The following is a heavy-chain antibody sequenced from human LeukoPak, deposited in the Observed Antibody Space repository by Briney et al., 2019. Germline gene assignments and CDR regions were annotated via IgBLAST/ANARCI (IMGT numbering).Heavy chain of an antibody. CDR2: IYYSGST. Sequence: SETLSLTCTVSGGSISSYYWSWIRQPPGKGLKWIGYIYYSGSTNYNPSLKSRVTISVDTSKNQFSLKLSSVTAADTAVYYCAREYYYDSSGGVVAFDIWGQGTMVTVSS. CDR1: GGSISSYY. J-gene: IGHJ3*02. CDR3: AREYYYDSSGGVVAFDI. D-gene: IGHD3-22*01. V-gene: IGHV4-59*01.